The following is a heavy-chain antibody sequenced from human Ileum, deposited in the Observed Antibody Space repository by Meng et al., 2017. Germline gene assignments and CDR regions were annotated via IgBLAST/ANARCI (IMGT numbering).Heavy chain of an antibody. CDR3: ARGGPYSTSYFDY. V-gene: IGHV3-74*01. D-gene: IGHD6-6*01. CDR1: GFTFSSYW. CDR2: VNSDGTNI. Sequence: GGSLRLSCAASGFTFSSYWMHWVRQAPGKGLVWVSLVNSDGTNIDYADSVKGRFTISRDNDKNTLYLQMNRLRADDAALYYCARGGPYSTSYFDYWGQGTLVTVSS. J-gene: IGHJ4*02.